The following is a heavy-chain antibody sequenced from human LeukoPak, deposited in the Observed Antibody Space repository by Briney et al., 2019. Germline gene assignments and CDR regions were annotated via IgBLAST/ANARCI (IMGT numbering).Heavy chain of an antibody. D-gene: IGHD3-10*01. J-gene: IGHJ4*02. CDR3: ARVGDYYGSGSHIDY. Sequence: GGSLRLSCAASGFTFSGYGMHWVRQAPGKGLEWVAVIWYDGSNKYYADSVKGRFTISRDNSKNTLYLQMNRLRAEDTAVYYCARVGDYYGSGSHIDYWGQGTLVTVSS. V-gene: IGHV3-33*01. CDR1: GFTFSGYG. CDR2: IWYDGSNK.